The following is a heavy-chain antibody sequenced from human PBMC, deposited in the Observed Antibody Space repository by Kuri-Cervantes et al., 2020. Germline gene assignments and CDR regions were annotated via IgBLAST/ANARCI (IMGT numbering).Heavy chain of an antibody. Sequence: GESLKISCAASGFTVSSNYMSWVRQAPGKGLEWVSIIYSGGSTYYADSVKDRFTISRDNSKNTLYLQMNSLRAEDTAVYYCARVRAYYYDYWGQGTLVTVSS. J-gene: IGHJ4*02. CDR3: ARVRAYYYDY. V-gene: IGHV3-53*01. CDR1: GFTVSSNY. CDR2: IYSGGST.